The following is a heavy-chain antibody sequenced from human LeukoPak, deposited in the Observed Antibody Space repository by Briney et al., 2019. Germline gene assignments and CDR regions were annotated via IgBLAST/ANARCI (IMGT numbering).Heavy chain of an antibody. CDR2: IYYSGST. Sequence: SETLSLTCTVSGASISSTTYYWGWIRQPPRKGLEWIASIYYSGSTYYNPSLKSRVTTSVDTSKNQFSLKLSSVTAADTAVYYCARHKYSSGWPPEGAFDIWGQGTMVTVSS. V-gene: IGHV4-39*01. D-gene: IGHD6-19*01. CDR1: GASISSTTYY. J-gene: IGHJ3*02. CDR3: ARHKYSSGWPPEGAFDI.